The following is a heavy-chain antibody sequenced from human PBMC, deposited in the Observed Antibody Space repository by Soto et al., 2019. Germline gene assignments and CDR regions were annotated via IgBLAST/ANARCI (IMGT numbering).Heavy chain of an antibody. D-gene: IGHD3-3*01. V-gene: IGHV3-30*18. CDR3: AKNRVTIFGVDPEP. J-gene: IGHJ5*02. CDR2: ISYDGSNK. CDR1: GFTFSSYG. Sequence: PGGSLRLSCAASGFTFSSYGMHWVRQAPGKGLEWVAVISYDGSNKYYADSVKGRFTISRDNSKNTLYLQMNSLRAEDTAVYYCAKNRVTIFGVDPEPWGQGT.